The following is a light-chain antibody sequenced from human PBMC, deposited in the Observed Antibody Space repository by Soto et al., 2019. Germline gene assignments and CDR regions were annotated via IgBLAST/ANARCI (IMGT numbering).Light chain of an antibody. CDR2: AES. CDR3: QQVKSYPRT. Sequence: DIQLTQFPSFLSASVGDRVTITCRASQGIAGSLAWYQQKPGKPPKLLIYAESTLQSGVPSRFSGSGSGTRGTLTISSLQPEDFATYYCQQVKSYPRTFGGGTRVEIK. V-gene: IGKV1-9*01. J-gene: IGKJ4*01. CDR1: QGIAGS.